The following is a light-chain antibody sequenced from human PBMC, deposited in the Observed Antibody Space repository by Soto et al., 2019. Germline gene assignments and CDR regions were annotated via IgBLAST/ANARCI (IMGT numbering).Light chain of an antibody. CDR2: GPS. V-gene: IGKV3-20*01. CDR1: ESVSSSY. CDR3: QQYGSSQWT. J-gene: IGKJ1*01. Sequence: IELTQSPCTLSSSLGERATLTCRASESVSSSYLAWYQQKSGQAPRLLIYGPSTRATGIPERFSGSGSGTDFTLTISRLELEDFAVYYCQQYGSSQWTFGQGTKVDIK.